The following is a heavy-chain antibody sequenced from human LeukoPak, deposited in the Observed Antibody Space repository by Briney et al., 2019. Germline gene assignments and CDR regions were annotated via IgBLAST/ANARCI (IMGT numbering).Heavy chain of an antibody. CDR1: GFTFSSYA. V-gene: IGHV3-64*01. J-gene: IGHJ4*02. CDR3: ARGQSEYYFDY. Sequence: PGGSLRLSCAASGFTFSSYAMHWVRQAPGKGLEYVSAISSNGGSTYYANSVKGRFTISRDNSKNTLYLQMGSLRAEDMAVYYCARGQSEYYFDYWGQGTLVTVSS. CDR2: ISSNGGST. D-gene: IGHD1-14*01.